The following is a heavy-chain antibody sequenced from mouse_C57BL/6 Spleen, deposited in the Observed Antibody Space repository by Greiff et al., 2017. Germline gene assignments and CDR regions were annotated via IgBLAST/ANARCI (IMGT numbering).Heavy chain of an antibody. CDR2: ISPSDSET. Sequence: QVQLQQPGAELVRPGSSVKLSCKASGYTFTSYWMDWVKQRPGQGLEWIGNISPSDSETHYNQKFKDKATLTVVKSSSTAYMQLSSLTSEDSAVYYCARGGTTVVAPYAMDYWGQGTSVTVSS. D-gene: IGHD1-1*01. V-gene: IGHV1-61*01. J-gene: IGHJ4*01. CDR3: ARGGTTVVAPYAMDY. CDR1: GYTFTSYW.